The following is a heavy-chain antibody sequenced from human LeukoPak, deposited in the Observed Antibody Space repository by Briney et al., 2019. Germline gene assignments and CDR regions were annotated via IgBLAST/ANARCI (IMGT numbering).Heavy chain of an antibody. D-gene: IGHD3-10*01. V-gene: IGHV4-34*01. CDR2: INHSGST. J-gene: IGHJ4*02. CDR1: GGSFSGYD. CDR3: ARATPATRWFGD. Sequence: SETLSLTCAVYGGSFSGYDWSWIRQPPGKELEWIGEINHSGSTNYNPSLKSRVTISVDTSKNQFSLKLSSVTAADTAVYYCARATPATRWFGDWGQGTLATVSS.